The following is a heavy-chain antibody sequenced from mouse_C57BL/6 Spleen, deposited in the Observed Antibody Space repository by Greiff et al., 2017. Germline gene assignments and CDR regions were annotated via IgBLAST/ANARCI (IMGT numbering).Heavy chain of an antibody. CDR3: ARHPGDD. V-gene: IGHV5-6*01. CDR2: ISSGGSYT. J-gene: IGHJ4*01. Sequence: EVQVVESGGDLVKPGGSLKLSCAASGFTFSSYGMSWVRQTPDKRLEWVATISSGGSYTYYPDSVKGRFTISRDNAKNTLYLQMSSLKSEDTAMYYCARHPGDDWGQGTSVTVSA. CDR1: GFTFSSYG.